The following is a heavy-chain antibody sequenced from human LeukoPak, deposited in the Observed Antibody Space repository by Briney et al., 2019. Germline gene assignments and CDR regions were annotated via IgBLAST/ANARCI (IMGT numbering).Heavy chain of an antibody. CDR1: GGSISSSSYY. CDR3: ARGQLWFGEKREFDY. V-gene: IGHV4-39*07. J-gene: IGHJ4*02. D-gene: IGHD3-10*01. Sequence: SETLSLTCTVSGGSISSSSYYWGWIRQPPGKGLEWIGSIYYSGSTYYNPSLKSRVTMSVDTSKNQFSLKLSSVTAADTAVYYCARGQLWFGEKREFDYWGQGTLVTVSS. CDR2: IYYSGST.